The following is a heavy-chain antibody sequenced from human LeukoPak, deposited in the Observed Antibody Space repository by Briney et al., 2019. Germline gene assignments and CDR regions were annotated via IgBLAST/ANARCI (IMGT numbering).Heavy chain of an antibody. CDR1: GGSFSGYY. V-gene: IGHV4-34*01. Sequence: SETLSLTCAVYGGSFSGYYWSWIRQPPGKGLEWIGEINHSGSTNYNPSLKSRVTISVDTSKNQFSLKLSSVTAADTAAYYCARGIVVVPAAMQARGWFDPWGQGTLVTVSS. D-gene: IGHD2-2*01. J-gene: IGHJ5*02. CDR3: ARGIVVVPAAMQARGWFDP. CDR2: INHSGST.